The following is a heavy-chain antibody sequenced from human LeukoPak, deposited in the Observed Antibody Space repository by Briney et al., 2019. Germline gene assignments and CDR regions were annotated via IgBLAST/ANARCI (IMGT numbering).Heavy chain of an antibody. CDR1: GFTFSNYG. Sequence: GGSLRLSCAASGFTFSNYGMHWVRQAPGKGLEWVAFIRSDGINKYHADSVKGRFTISRDNAKNSLYLQMNSLRAEDTAVYYCARDLVGATTSYYYYMDVWGKGTTVTVSS. D-gene: IGHD1-26*01. J-gene: IGHJ6*03. CDR2: IRSDGINK. CDR3: ARDLVGATTSYYYYMDV. V-gene: IGHV3-30*02.